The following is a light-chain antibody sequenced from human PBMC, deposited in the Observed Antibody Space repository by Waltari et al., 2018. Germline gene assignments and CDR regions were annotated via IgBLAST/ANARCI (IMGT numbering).Light chain of an antibody. J-gene: IGLJ3*02. Sequence: QSALTQPASVSGSPGQSIIISCTGTSRDIGNYNLVSWYQQHPDKAPKLIIYQATKRSSEISNRFSGSKSGNTASLTISGVQAEDEADYYCCSYAGSGTLVLGGGTKLTVL. CDR3: CSYAGSGTLV. CDR1: SRDIGNYNL. V-gene: IGLV2-23*01. CDR2: QAT.